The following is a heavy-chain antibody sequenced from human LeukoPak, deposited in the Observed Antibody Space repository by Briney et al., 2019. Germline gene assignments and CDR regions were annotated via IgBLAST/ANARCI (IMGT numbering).Heavy chain of an antibody. V-gene: IGHV3-30*04. CDR2: ISYDGSNK. J-gene: IGHJ6*03. D-gene: IGHD3-22*01. CDR3: ARDHPYYYDSSGYRYYYYYYMDV. Sequence: GRSLRLSCAASGFTFSSYAMHWVRQAPGKGLEWVAVISYDGSNKYYADSVKGRFTISRGNSKNTLYLQMNSLRAEDTAVYYCARDHPYYYDSSGYRYYYYYYMDVWGKGTTVTVSS. CDR1: GFTFSSYA.